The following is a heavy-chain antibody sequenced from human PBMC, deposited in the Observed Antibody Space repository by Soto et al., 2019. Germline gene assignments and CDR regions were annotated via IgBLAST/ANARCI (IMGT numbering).Heavy chain of an antibody. CDR3: ARALDTAMVGIDY. CDR2: IYHSGST. V-gene: IGHV4-30-2*01. D-gene: IGHD5-18*01. Sequence: SETLSLTCAVSGGSISSGGYSWSWIRQPPGKGLEWIGYIYHSGSTYYNPSLKSRVTISVDRSKSQFSLKLSSVTAADTAVYYCARALDTAMVGIDYWGQGTLVTVSS. CDR1: GGSISSGGYS. J-gene: IGHJ4*02.